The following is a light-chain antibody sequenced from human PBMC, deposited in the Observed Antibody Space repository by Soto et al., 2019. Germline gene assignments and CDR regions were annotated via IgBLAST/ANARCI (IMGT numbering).Light chain of an antibody. CDR1: QSVARD. CDR2: RAS. CDR3: QQNTISMYT. Sequence: EVVMTQSPATLSVSPGDRATLSCRASQSVARDLTWYQQKPGQAPRLLISRASTGATGIPDRFSGSGSGTDFTLTINRLENEASAVYYCQQNTISMYTFGQGTKLEIK. V-gene: IGKV3D-15*01. J-gene: IGKJ2*01.